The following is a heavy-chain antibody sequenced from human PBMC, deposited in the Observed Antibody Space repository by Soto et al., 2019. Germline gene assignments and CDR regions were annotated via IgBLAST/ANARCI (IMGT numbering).Heavy chain of an antibody. Sequence: QVQLQESGPGLVKPSGTLSLTCAVSGGSISSSNWWSWVRQPPGKGLEWIGEIYHSGSTNYNPSLKIRVTISVDKSKSQFSLKLSSVTAADTAVYYCASGETLGYCSGGSCPEYFQHWGQGTLVTVSS. CDR2: IYHSGST. CDR1: GGSISSSNW. CDR3: ASGETLGYCSGGSCPEYFQH. J-gene: IGHJ1*01. V-gene: IGHV4-4*02. D-gene: IGHD2-15*01.